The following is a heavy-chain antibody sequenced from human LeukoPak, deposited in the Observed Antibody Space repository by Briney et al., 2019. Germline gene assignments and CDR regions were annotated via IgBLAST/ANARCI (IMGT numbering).Heavy chain of an antibody. D-gene: IGHD6-19*01. CDR1: GFTFSSYE. CDR3: ARDSSTVAGTLLFDY. J-gene: IGHJ4*02. CDR2: ISSSGTTI. Sequence: PGGSLRLSCAASGFTFSSYEMNWVRQAPGKGLEWVSYISSSGTTIYYADSVKGRFTISRDNAKNSLYLQMNSLRAEDTAVYYCARDSSTVAGTLLFDYWGQGTLVTVSS. V-gene: IGHV3-48*03.